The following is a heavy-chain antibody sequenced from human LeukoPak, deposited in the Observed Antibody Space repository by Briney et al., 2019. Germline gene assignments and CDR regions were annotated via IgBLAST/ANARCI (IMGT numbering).Heavy chain of an antibody. CDR1: GFAFSNYA. CDR3: AKGKYYYDSSGYYLFDY. Sequence: HPGGSLRLSCAASGFAFSNYAMSWVRQAPGKGLEWVSTISPSGGSTHYEDSVKGRFTISRDTSKNTLYLQMNSLRAEDTAVFYCAKGKYYYDSSGYYLFDYWGQGTLVTVSS. V-gene: IGHV3-23*01. J-gene: IGHJ4*02. D-gene: IGHD3-22*01. CDR2: ISPSGGST.